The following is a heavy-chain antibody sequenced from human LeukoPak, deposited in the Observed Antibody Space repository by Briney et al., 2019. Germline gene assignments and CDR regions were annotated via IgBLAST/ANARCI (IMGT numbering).Heavy chain of an antibody. CDR2: ISYDGSNK. J-gene: IGHJ4*02. V-gene: IGHV3-30-3*01. Sequence: PGGSLRLSCAASEFTFSSYAMHWVRQAPGKGLEWVAVISYDGSNKYYADSVKGRFTISRDNSKNTLYLQMNSLRAEDTAVYYCARDPVGGYSSYVLDYWGQGTLVTVSS. CDR3: ARDPVGGYSSYVLDY. CDR1: EFTFSSYA. D-gene: IGHD5-12*01.